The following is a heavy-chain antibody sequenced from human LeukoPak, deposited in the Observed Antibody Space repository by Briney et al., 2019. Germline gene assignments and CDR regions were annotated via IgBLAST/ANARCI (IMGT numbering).Heavy chain of an antibody. V-gene: IGHV3-9*01. Sequence: PGGSLRPSCAVSGFTFDDYAMHWVRQVPGKGLEWVSGINWNSDSIGYADSVKGRFTISRDNAKNSLYLQMNSLRAEDTAVYYCAELGITMIGGVWGKGTTVTISS. CDR2: INWNSDSI. CDR1: GFTFDDYA. J-gene: IGHJ6*04. D-gene: IGHD3-10*02. CDR3: AELGITMIGGV.